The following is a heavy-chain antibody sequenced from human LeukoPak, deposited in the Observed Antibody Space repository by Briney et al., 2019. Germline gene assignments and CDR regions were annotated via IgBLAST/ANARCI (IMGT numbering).Heavy chain of an antibody. V-gene: IGHV4-39*01. CDR2: IYYSGST. CDR1: GGSISSSSYY. D-gene: IGHD6-13*01. CDR3: ARLQIGWTAAGPWFDY. Sequence: SETLSLTCTVSGGSISSSSYYWGWIRQPPGKGLEWIGSIYYSGSTYYNPSLKSRVTISVDTSKNQFSLKLSSVTAADTAVYYCARLQIGWTAAGPWFDYWGQGTLVTVSS. J-gene: IGHJ4*02.